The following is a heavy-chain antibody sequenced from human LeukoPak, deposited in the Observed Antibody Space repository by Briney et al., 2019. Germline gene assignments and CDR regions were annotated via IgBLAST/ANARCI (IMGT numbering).Heavy chain of an antibody. CDR3: ARDRRGSSGYYYG. CDR2: IRNKANSYTT. J-gene: IGHJ4*02. D-gene: IGHD3-22*01. Sequence: GGSLRLSCAASGFTFSDHYMDWVRQAPGKGLEWVGRIRNKANSYTTEYAASVKGRFTISRDDSKNSLYLQMNSLRAEDTAVYYCARDRRGSSGYYYGWGQGTLVTVSS. CDR1: GFTFSDHY. V-gene: IGHV3-72*01.